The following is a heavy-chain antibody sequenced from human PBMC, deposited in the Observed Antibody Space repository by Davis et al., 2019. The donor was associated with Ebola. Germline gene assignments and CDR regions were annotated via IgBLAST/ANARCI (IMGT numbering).Heavy chain of an antibody. Sequence: GESLKISCSSYGFTFGDYAMNWVRQAPGKGLEWVSFISSSSNYIYYADSVKGRFTVSRDNAKNSLYLQMNSLRAEDTAVYYCARLSSPWGQGTLVTVSS. J-gene: IGHJ5*02. V-gene: IGHV3-21*01. CDR2: ISSSSNYI. CDR3: ARLSSP. CDR1: GFTFGDYA.